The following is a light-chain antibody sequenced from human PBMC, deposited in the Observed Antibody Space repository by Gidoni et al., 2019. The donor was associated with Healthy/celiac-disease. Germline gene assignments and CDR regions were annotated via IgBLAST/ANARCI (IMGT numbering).Light chain of an antibody. CDR2: LGS. V-gene: IGKV2-28*01. Sequence: DIVMTQSPLSLPVTPGEPASISCRSSQSLLHSNGYTYLDWYLQKTGQSPQLLIYLGSNRASGVPDRFSRRGSGTDFTLKISRVEAEDVGVYYCMQALQTPVTFGQGTRLEIK. J-gene: IGKJ5*01. CDR1: QSLLHSNGYTY. CDR3: MQALQTPVT.